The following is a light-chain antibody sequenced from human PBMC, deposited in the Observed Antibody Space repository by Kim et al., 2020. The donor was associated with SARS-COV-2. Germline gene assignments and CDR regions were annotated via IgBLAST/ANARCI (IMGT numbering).Light chain of an antibody. V-gene: IGKV1-9*01. CDR3: QQLNSYPRT. J-gene: IGKJ2*01. CDR2: AAS. CDR1: QGIRSY. Sequence: DIQLTQSPSFLSASVGDRVTITCRASQGIRSYLAWYQQKPGKAPKLLIYAASTLQSGVPSRFSGSGSGTEFTLTISSLQPEDFATYYCQQLNSYPRTFGQGTKLEI.